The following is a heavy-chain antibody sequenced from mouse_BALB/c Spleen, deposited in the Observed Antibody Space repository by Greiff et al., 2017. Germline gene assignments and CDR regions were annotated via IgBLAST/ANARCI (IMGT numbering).Heavy chain of an antibody. CDR3: ARSGGNYGGYYAMDY. V-gene: IGHV1-87*01. CDR2: IYPGDGDT. CDR1: GYTFTSYW. Sequence: VQLVESGAELARPGASVKLSCKASGYTFTSYWMQWVKQRPGQGLEWIGAIYPGDGDTRYTQKFKGKATLTADKSSSTAYMQLSSLASEDSAVYYCARSGGNYGGYYAMDYWGQGTSVTVSS. D-gene: IGHD2-1*01. J-gene: IGHJ4*01.